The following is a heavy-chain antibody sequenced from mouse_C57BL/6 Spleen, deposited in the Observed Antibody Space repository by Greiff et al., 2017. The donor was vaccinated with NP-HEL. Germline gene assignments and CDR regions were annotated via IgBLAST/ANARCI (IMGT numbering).Heavy chain of an antibody. CDR3: ARINYGSSYVDY. D-gene: IGHD1-1*01. CDR1: GYTFTSYW. CDR2: IYPGSGST. V-gene: IGHV1-55*01. Sequence: VQLQQPGAELVKPGASVKMSCKASGYTFTSYWITWVKQRPGQGLEWIGDIYPGSGSTNYNEKFKSKATLTVDTSSSTAYMQLSSLTSEDSAVYYCARINYGSSYVDYWGKGTTLTVSS. J-gene: IGHJ2*01.